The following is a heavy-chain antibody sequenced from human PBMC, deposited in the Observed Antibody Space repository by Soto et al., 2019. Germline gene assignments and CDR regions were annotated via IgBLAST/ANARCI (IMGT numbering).Heavy chain of an antibody. CDR2: FDPEDGET. J-gene: IGHJ4*02. D-gene: IGHD2-2*01. CDR3: ATVPSRMPRTEYYFDY. V-gene: IGHV1-24*01. CDR1: GYTLTELS. Sequence: ASVKVSCKVSGYTLTELSMHWVRQAPGKGLEWMGGFDPEDGETIYAQKFQGRVTMTEDTSTDTAYMELSSLRSEDTAVYYCATVPSRMPRTEYYFDYWGQGTLVTVSS.